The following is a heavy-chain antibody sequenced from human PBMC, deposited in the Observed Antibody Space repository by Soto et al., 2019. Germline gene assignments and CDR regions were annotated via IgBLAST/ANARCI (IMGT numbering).Heavy chain of an antibody. Sequence: PGGSLRLSCAASGFTFSSYGMHWVRQAPGKGLEWVAVISYDGSNKYYADSVKSRFTISRDNSKNTLYLQMNSLRAEDTAVYYCAKVVYYYGSGRNAYFDYWGQGTLVTVSS. CDR2: ISYDGSNK. CDR3: AKVVYYYGSGRNAYFDY. CDR1: GFTFSSYG. J-gene: IGHJ4*02. V-gene: IGHV3-30*18. D-gene: IGHD3-10*01.